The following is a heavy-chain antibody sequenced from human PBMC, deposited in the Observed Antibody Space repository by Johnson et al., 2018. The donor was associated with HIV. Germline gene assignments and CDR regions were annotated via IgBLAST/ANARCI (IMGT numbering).Heavy chain of an antibody. V-gene: IGHV3-20*04. CDR1: GFTFDDYG. J-gene: IGHJ3*01. CDR3: TTNPVAFDV. CDR2: INWNGGST. D-gene: IGHD1-14*01. Sequence: SCAASGFTFDDYGMNWVRQAPGKGLEWVSGINWNGGSTGYADSVKGRFTISRDDSKTTLFLQMNSLKTEDTAVYYCTTNPVAFDVWGQGTMVTVSS.